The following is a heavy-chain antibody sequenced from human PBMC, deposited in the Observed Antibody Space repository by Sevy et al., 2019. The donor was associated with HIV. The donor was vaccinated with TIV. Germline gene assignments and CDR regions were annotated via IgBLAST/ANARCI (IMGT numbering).Heavy chain of an antibody. CDR2: ISYDGSNK. D-gene: IGHD5-12*01. CDR3: ARDRSGYDSSGGDYYYGMYV. V-gene: IGHV3-30*04. J-gene: IGHJ6*02. Sequence: GGSLRLSCAASGFTFSSYAMHWVRQAPGKGLEWVAVISYDGSNKYYADSVKGRFTISRDNSKNTLYLQMNSLRAEDTAVYYCARDRSGYDSSGGDYYYGMYVWGQGTTVTVSS. CDR1: GFTFSSYA.